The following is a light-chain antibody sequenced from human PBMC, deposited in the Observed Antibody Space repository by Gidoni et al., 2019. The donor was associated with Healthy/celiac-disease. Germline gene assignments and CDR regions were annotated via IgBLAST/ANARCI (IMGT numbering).Light chain of an antibody. CDR1: NIGSKS. J-gene: IGLJ2*01. V-gene: IGLV3-21*04. CDR3: QVCDSSSDHVV. CDR2: YDS. Sequence: SYVLTQPPSVSVAPGKTARITCGGNNIGSKSVHWYQQKPGQAPVLVIYYDSDRPSWIPERFSGSNSGNTATLTISRVEAGDEADYYCQVCDSSSDHVVFGGGTKLTVL.